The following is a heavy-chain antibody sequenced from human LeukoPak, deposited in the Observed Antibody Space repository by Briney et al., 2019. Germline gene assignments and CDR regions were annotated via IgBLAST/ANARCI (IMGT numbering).Heavy chain of an antibody. CDR2: LRYDGSNK. CDR1: GFTFSSYG. D-gene: IGHD5-18*01. V-gene: IGHV3-30*02. J-gene: IGHJ4*02. CDR3: AANEGIQLSNTDMGYFDY. Sequence: GGSLRLSCAASGFTFSSYGMHWVRQAPGKGLEWVAFLRYDGSNKYYADSVKGRFTISRDNSKNTLYLQMNSLRAEDTAVYYCAANEGIQLSNTDMGYFDYWGQGTLVTVSS.